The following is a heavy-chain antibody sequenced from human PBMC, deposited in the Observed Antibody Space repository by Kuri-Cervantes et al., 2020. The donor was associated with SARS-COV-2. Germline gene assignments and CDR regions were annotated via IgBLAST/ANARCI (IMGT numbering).Heavy chain of an antibody. CDR1: GGSISSYY. J-gene: IGHJ4*02. CDR2: IYTSGST. Sequence: ETLSLTCTVSGGSISSYYWSWIRQPAGKGLEWIGRIYTSGSTNYNPSLKSRVAMSVDTSKNQFSLKLSSVTAADTAVYYCAIPHYYDSSGYLGRWGQGTLVTVSS. V-gene: IGHV4-4*07. D-gene: IGHD3-22*01. CDR3: AIPHYYDSSGYLGR.